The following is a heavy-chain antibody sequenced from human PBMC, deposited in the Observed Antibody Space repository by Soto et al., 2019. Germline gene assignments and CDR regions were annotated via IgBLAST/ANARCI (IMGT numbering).Heavy chain of an antibody. V-gene: IGHV4-59*01. CDR2: IYYSGST. CDR1: GGSISSYY. D-gene: IGHD2-15*01. CDR3: ARVGGCSGGSCDGFYWFDP. J-gene: IGHJ5*02. Sequence: SETLSLTCTVSGGSISSYYWSWIRQPPGKGLGWIGYIYYSGSTNYNPSLKSRVTISVDTSKNQFSLKLSSVTAADTAVYYCARVGGCSGGSCDGFYWFDPWGQGTLVTVSS.